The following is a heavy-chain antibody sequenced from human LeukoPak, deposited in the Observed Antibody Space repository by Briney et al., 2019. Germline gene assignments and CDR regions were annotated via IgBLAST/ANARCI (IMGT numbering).Heavy chain of an antibody. Sequence: TSETLSLTCAVYGGSFSGYYWSWIRQPPGKGLEWIGEINHSGSTNYNPSLKSRVTISVDTSKNQFSLKLSSVTAADTAVYYCARGPPPRWFDPWGQGTLVTVSS. J-gene: IGHJ5*02. CDR3: ARGPPPRWFDP. CDR1: GGSFSGYY. V-gene: IGHV4-34*01. CDR2: INHSGST.